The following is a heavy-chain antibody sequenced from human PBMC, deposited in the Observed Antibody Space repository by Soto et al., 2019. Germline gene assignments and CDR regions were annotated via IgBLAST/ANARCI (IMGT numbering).Heavy chain of an antibody. CDR1: VVSVSSGSYY. Sequence: SETLSLTCTFSVVSVSSGSYYCSWIRQPPWKGLEWIGYIYYSGSTNYNPSLKSRVTISVDTSKNQFSLKLSSVTAADTAVYYCARHRITGPNWFDPWGQGTLVTVSS. V-gene: IGHV4-61*01. CDR3: ARHRITGPNWFDP. J-gene: IGHJ5*02. CDR2: IYYSGST. D-gene: IGHD1-20*01.